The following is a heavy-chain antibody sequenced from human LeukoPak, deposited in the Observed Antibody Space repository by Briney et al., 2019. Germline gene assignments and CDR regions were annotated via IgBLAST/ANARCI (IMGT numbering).Heavy chain of an antibody. Sequence: PSETLSLTCTVSGGSISTYYWSWIRQPRGKGLEWIGYIYYGGSTNYNPSLKSRVTISVDTSKNQFSLKLSSVTAADTAVYYCARLGGNSQDYWGQGALVTVSS. CDR3: ARLGGNSQDY. D-gene: IGHD1-7*01. CDR2: IYYGGST. J-gene: IGHJ4*02. CDR1: GGSISTYY. V-gene: IGHV4-59*08.